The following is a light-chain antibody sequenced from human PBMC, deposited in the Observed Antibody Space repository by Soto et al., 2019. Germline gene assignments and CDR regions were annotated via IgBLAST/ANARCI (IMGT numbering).Light chain of an antibody. Sequence: EIVLTQYPGTLSLSPGERATLSCRASQSVRSSNLAWYQQTPGQAPRLLIYGASSRATGIPHRFSGSGSGTDFTLTISRLEPEGFAVYYCQQYGSSPSTFGPGTKVEIK. CDR1: QSVRSSN. CDR2: GAS. CDR3: QQYGSSPST. J-gene: IGKJ1*01. V-gene: IGKV3-20*01.